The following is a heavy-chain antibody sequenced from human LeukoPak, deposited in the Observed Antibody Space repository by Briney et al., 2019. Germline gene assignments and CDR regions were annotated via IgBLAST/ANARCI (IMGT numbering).Heavy chain of an antibody. V-gene: IGHV1-24*01. CDR3: ATVQTYNWNGAVWFDP. Sequence: ASVKVSCKVSGYTLTELSMQWVRQAPGNGLEWMGGFDPEDGETIYAQKFQGRVTMTEDTSTDTAYMELSSLRSEDTAVYYCATVQTYNWNGAVWFDPWGQGTLVTVSS. D-gene: IGHD1-1*01. CDR2: FDPEDGET. J-gene: IGHJ5*02. CDR1: GYTLTELS.